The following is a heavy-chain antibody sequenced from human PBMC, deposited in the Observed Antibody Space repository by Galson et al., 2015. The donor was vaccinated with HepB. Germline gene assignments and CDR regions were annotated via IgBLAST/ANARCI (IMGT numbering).Heavy chain of an antibody. D-gene: IGHD6-19*01. V-gene: IGHV4-4*02. J-gene: IGHJ4*02. CDR2: VYHSGST. CDR3: ACSSGLWTAFDY. CDR1: GGSISSSNW. Sequence: ETLSLTCTVSGGSISSSNWWSWVRQPPGQGLEWIGEVYHSGSTNYNPSLKSRVTISVDKSKNQFSLKLSSVTAADTAVYYCACSSGLWTAFDYWGQGTLVTVSS.